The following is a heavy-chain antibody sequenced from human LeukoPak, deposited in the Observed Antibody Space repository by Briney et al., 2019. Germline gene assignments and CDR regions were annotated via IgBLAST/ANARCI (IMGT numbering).Heavy chain of an antibody. Sequence: SETLSLTCNVSGGSIRTSSDYWGWTRQSPGKGLEGIGSIYYSGCTYYNPSLKSRVTISVDRSKHQFSLKLSSVTAADVAVYYWARGRITMPRGPYAFDIWGQGTMVTVSS. CDR3: ARGRITMPRGPYAFDI. CDR1: GGSIRTSSDY. V-gene: IGHV4-39*07. J-gene: IGHJ3*02. CDR2: IYYSGCT. D-gene: IGHD3-10*01.